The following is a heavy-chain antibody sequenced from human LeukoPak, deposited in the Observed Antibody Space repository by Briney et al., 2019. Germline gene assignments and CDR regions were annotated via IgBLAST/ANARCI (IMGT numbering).Heavy chain of an antibody. Sequence: SETLSLTCTVSGGSITNYYWSWIRQPPGKGLECIGYIYYSGSTNCNPSLKSRVTISLHTSKNQFSLKLNSVTAADTAVYYCARGVPYGPSYEFFDYWGQGTLVTASS. D-gene: IGHD3-10*01. CDR2: IYYSGST. J-gene: IGHJ4*02. V-gene: IGHV4-59*01. CDR1: GGSITNYY. CDR3: ARGVPYGPSYEFFDY.